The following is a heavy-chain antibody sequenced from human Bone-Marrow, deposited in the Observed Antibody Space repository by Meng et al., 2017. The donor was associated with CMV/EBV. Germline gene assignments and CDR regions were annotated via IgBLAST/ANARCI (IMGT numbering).Heavy chain of an antibody. CDR1: GYRFTTHR. Sequence: GESLKISCKGSGYRFTTHRIGWVRQMPGKGLEWVGIIFPGDSDTRYSPSFQGQVTISADKSISAAYLQWNSLKASDTAIYYCARQASSDEVFDIWGQGTMVTVSS. CDR2: IFPGDSDT. CDR3: ARQASSDEVFDI. J-gene: IGHJ3*02. V-gene: IGHV5-51*01.